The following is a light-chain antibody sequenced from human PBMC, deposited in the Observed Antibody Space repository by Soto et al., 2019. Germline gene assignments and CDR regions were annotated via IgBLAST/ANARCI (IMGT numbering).Light chain of an antibody. J-gene: IGKJ4*01. Sequence: EIVLTQSPATLSLSPGERATLSCRASPSVDTLLSWYQQKPGQVPRLLIYDTSNRDTGIPARFSGSGSGTDFTLTISSREPEDFAVYYCQQRRDWPIPFGGGTKVEIK. CDR1: PSVDTL. CDR3: QQRRDWPIP. V-gene: IGKV3-11*01. CDR2: DTS.